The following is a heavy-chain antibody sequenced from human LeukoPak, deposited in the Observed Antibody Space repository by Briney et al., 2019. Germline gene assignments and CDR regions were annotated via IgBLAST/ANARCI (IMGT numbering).Heavy chain of an antibody. D-gene: IGHD5-18*01. CDR1: GFTFSSYT. CDR2: IIRSRSNI. V-gene: IGHV3-21*01. CDR3: ARDSKTSGYSYGYDYYGMDV. J-gene: IGHJ6*02. Sequence: GGSLRLSCAASGFTFSSYTMNWVGQAQGRGGEGVSSIIRSRSNIYYADSVRGRFTISRDNAKNSLYLQMNSLRAEDTAVYYCARDSKTSGYSYGYDYYGMDVWGQGTTVTVSS.